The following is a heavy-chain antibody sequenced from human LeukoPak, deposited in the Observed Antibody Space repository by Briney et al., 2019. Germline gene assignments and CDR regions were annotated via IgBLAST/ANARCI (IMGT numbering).Heavy chain of an antibody. Sequence: VGSLRLSCAASGFTFSSYSMNWVRQAPGKGLEWVSSISSSSSYIYYADSVKGRFTISRDNAKNSLYLQMNSLRAEDTAVYYCAREYSSSSGYYYYYMDVWGKGTTVTVSS. V-gene: IGHV3-21*01. CDR1: GFTFSSYS. J-gene: IGHJ6*03. CDR3: AREYSSSSGYYYYYMDV. CDR2: ISSSSSYI. D-gene: IGHD6-6*01.